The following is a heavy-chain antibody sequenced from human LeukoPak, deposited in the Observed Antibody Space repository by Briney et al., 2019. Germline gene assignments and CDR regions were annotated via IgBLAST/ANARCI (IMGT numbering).Heavy chain of an antibody. D-gene: IGHD6-19*01. CDR2: INPSGGGT. V-gene: IGHV1-46*04. CDR1: GYTFTNYY. Sequence: ASVKVSCKASGYTFTNYYMHWVRQAPGQGLEWMGIINPSGGGTSYAQKLQGRVTMTRDTSTSTVYMELSSLRSEDSAVYYCARTIAEAGNFDYWGQGTLVTVSS. J-gene: IGHJ4*02. CDR3: ARTIAEAGNFDY.